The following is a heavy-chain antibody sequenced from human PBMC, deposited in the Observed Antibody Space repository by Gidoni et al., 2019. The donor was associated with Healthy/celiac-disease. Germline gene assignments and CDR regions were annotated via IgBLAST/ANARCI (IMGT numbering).Heavy chain of an antibody. D-gene: IGHD4-17*01. CDR1: GGSLRGYY. J-gene: IGHJ4*02. CDR3: ARGGAYGDYARKYFDY. Sequence: QVQLQQWGAGLLKPSETLSLTCAVYGGSLRGYYWSWIRQPPGKGLEWIGEINHSGSTNYNPSLKSRVTISVDTSKNQFSLKLSSVTAADTAVYYCARGGAYGDYARKYFDYWGQGTLVTVSS. CDR2: INHSGST. V-gene: IGHV4-34*01.